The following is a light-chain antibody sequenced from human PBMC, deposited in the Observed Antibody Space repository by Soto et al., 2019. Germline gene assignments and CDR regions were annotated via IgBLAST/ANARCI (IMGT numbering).Light chain of an antibody. CDR2: GAS. CDR1: QSVNSN. J-gene: IGKJ1*01. Sequence: ETVMTQSPATLSVSPGERATLSCRASQSVNSNLAWYQQKLGQAPRVLIYGASTRATGIPDRFSGSGSGTEFILTISSLQSEDFAVYYCQQYGSSPTFGQGTKVDIK. V-gene: IGKV3-15*01. CDR3: QQYGSSPT.